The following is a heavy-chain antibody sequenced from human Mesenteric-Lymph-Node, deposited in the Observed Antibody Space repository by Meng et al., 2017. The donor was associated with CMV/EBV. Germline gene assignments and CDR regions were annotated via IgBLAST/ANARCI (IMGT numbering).Heavy chain of an antibody. Sequence: SVKVSCKASGGTFSSYTISWVRQAPGQGLEWMGRIIPILGIANYAQKFQGRVTITADKSTSTAYMELSSLRSEDTAVYYCARDVQPDCSSTSCYLYYYYGMDVWGQGTTVTVSS. J-gene: IGHJ6*02. CDR3: ARDVQPDCSSTSCYLYYYYGMDV. V-gene: IGHV1-69*04. D-gene: IGHD2-2*01. CDR2: IIPILGIA. CDR1: GGTFSSYT.